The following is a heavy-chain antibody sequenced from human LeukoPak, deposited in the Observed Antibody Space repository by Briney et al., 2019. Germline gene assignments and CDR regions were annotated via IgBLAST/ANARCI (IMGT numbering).Heavy chain of an antibody. V-gene: IGHV3-23*03. J-gene: IGHJ4*02. CDR2: IYSGGST. CDR3: AKLLNDYGDYYFDY. CDR1: GFTFSSYA. Sequence: GGSLRLSCAASGFTFSSYAMSWVRQAPGKGLEWVSVIYSGGSTYYADSVKGRFTISRDNSKNTLYLQMNSLRAEDTAVYYCAKLLNDYGDYYFDYWGQGTLVTVSS. D-gene: IGHD4-17*01.